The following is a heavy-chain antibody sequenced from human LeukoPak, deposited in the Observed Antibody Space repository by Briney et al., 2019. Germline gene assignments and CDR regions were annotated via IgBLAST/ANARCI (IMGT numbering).Heavy chain of an antibody. Sequence: SETLSLTCTVSGGSISSYYWSWIRQPPGKGLERIGDIYYSGSTNYNPSLKSRVTISVDTSKNQFSLKLSSVTAADTAVYSCARAVDTWGQGTLVTVSS. V-gene: IGHV4-59*01. CDR1: GGSISSYY. CDR2: IYYSGST. D-gene: IGHD5-18*01. CDR3: ARAVDT. J-gene: IGHJ4*02.